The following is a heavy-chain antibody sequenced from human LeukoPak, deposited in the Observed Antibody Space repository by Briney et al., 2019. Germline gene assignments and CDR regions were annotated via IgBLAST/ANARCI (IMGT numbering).Heavy chain of an antibody. CDR2: ISWNSGSI. J-gene: IGHJ4*02. CDR3: ARDGNVLTGYYADS. Sequence: GGSLRLSCAASGFTFDDYAMHWVRQAPGKGLEWVSGISWNSGSIGYADSVKGRFTISRDNAKNSLYLQMNSLRVEDTAVYYCARDGNVLTGYYADSWGQGTLVTVSS. V-gene: IGHV3-9*01. D-gene: IGHD3-9*01. CDR1: GFTFDDYA.